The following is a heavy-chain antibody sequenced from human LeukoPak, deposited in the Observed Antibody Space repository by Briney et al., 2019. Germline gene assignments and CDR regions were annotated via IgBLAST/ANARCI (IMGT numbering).Heavy chain of an antibody. CDR3: ARVGGTHDY. CDR1: GFTFSSYS. V-gene: IGHV4-34*01. CDR2: INHSGST. Sequence: GSLRLSCAASGFTFSSYSMNWIRQPPGKGLEWIGEINHSGSTNYNPSLKSRVTISVDTSKNQFSLKLSSVTAADTAVYYCARVGGTHDYWGQGTLVTVSS. D-gene: IGHD1-26*01. J-gene: IGHJ4*02.